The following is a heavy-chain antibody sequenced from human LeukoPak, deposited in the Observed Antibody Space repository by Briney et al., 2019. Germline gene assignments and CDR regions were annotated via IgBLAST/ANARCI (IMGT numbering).Heavy chain of an antibody. V-gene: IGHV3-33*08. CDR3: ARDLELYGMDV. CDR1: GFTFSSYS. D-gene: IGHD1-7*01. CDR2: IWYDGSNK. Sequence: GGSLRLSCAASGFTFSSYSMNWVRQAPGKGLEWVAVIWYDGSNKYYADSVKGRFTISRDNSKNTLYLQMNSLRAEDTAVYYCARDLELYGMDVWGQGTTVTVSS. J-gene: IGHJ6*02.